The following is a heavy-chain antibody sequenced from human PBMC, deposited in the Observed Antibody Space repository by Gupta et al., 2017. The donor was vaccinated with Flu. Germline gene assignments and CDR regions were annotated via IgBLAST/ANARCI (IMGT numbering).Heavy chain of an antibody. V-gene: IGHV1-69*01. CDR2: IIPIFGTA. D-gene: IGHD3-9*01. CDR3: ARDHPFSYDIWTGYYLLH. Sequence: QVQLVKSGAEVTKPGSSVKVSCKASGCTFSSYAISWVRQAPGQGLEWMGGIIPIFGTANYAQKCQGRVTITADESTSTAYMELSSLRSEDTAVYYCARDHPFSYDIWTGYYLLHWGQGTLVTVSS. CDR1: GCTFSSYA. J-gene: IGHJ4*02.